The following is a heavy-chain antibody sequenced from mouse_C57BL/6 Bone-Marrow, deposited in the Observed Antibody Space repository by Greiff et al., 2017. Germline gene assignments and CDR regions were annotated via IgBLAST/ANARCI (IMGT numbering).Heavy chain of an antibody. CDR3: ARDWDGVDY. CDR1: GYTFTSYW. D-gene: IGHD4-1*01. J-gene: IGHJ2*01. CDR2: IDPSDSYT. V-gene: IGHV1-69*01. Sequence: QVQLQQPGAELVMPGASVKLSCKASGYTFTSYWMHWVKQRPGQGLEWIGEIDPSDSYTNYNQKFKGKSTLTVDKSSSTAYMQLSSLTSEDSAVYDCARDWDGVDYWGQGTTLTVSS.